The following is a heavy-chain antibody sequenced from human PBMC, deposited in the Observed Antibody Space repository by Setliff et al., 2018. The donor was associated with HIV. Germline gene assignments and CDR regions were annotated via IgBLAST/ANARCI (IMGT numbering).Heavy chain of an antibody. D-gene: IGHD3-3*01. J-gene: IGHJ3*01. CDR3: VRDPGGIFDAFDV. Sequence: PGGSLRLSCVASRFTFNDYWMSWVRQAPGKGLEWVANIDRDGSETNYVDSVKGRFTISRDNAKNSLDLEMHSLTDEDTAVYYCVRDPGGIFDAFDVWGQGTMVTVSS. CDR2: IDRDGSET. V-gene: IGHV3-7*01. CDR1: RFTFNDYW.